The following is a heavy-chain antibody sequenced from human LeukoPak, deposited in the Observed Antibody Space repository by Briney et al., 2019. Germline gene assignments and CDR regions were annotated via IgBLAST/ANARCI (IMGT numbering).Heavy chain of an antibody. V-gene: IGHV1-2*02. J-gene: IGHJ4*02. CDR1: GYTFTGYY. Sequence: GASVKVSCKASGYTFTGYYMHWVRQAPGQGLEWMGWINPNSGGTNYAQKFQGRVTMTRDTSISTAYMELSRLRSDDTAVYYCARERSSLAAAGLDFDYWGQGTLVTVSS. D-gene: IGHD6-13*01. CDR3: ARERSSLAAAGLDFDY. CDR2: INPNSGGT.